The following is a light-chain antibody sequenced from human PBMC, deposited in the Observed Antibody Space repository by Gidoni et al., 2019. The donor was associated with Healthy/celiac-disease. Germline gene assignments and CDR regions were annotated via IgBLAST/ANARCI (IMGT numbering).Light chain of an antibody. CDR3: QQYDNLPLT. CDR2: DAS. CDR1: QDISNY. J-gene: IGKJ3*01. V-gene: IGKV1-33*01. Sequence: DIQMPQSPSSLSASVGDRVTITCQASQDISNYLNWYQQKPGKAPKLLIYDASNLETGVPSRFSGSGSGTDFTFTISSLQPEDNATYYCQQYDNLPLTFGPGSKVDIK.